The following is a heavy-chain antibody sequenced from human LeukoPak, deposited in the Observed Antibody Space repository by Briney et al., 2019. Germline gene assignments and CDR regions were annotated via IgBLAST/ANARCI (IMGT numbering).Heavy chain of an antibody. V-gene: IGHV1-18*01. D-gene: IGHD2-2*01. CDR1: GYTFTSYG. Sequence: ASVKVSCKASGYTFTSYGISWVRQAPGQGLEWMGWISAYNGNTNYAQKLQGRVTMTTDTSTSTAYMELRSLRSDDTAVYYCARDIVVVPAAKYNWFDPWGQGTLVTVSS. CDR3: ARDIVVVPAAKYNWFDP. CDR2: ISAYNGNT. J-gene: IGHJ5*02.